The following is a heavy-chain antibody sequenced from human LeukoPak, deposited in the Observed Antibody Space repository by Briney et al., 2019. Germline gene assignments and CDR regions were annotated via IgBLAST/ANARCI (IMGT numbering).Heavy chain of an antibody. V-gene: IGHV3-20*04. CDR1: GFTFDDYG. J-gene: IGHJ4*02. CDR3: AKDKFGGDQQLVRGYDY. Sequence: RAGGSLRLSCAASGFTFDDYGMSWVRQAPGKGLEWVSGINWNGGSTGYADSVKGRFTISRDNAKNSLYLQMNSLRAEDTALYYCAKDKFGGDQQLVRGYDYWGQGILVTVSS. D-gene: IGHD6-13*01. CDR2: INWNGGST.